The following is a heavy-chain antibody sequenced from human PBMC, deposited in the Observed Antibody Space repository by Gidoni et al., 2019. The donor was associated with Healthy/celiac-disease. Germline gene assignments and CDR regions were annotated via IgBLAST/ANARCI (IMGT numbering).Heavy chain of an antibody. CDR1: GSFSGYY. CDR3: ARGSMIVVVITKRWFDP. CDR2: INHSGST. D-gene: IGHD3-22*01. J-gene: IGHJ5*02. Sequence: GSFSGYYWSWIRQPPGKGLEWIGEINHSGSTNYNPSLKSRVTISVETSKNQFSLKLSSVTAADTAVYYCARGSMIVVVITKRWFDPWGQGTLVTVSS. V-gene: IGHV4-34*01.